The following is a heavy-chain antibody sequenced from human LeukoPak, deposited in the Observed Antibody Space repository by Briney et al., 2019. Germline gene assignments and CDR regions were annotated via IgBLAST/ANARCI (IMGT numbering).Heavy chain of an antibody. D-gene: IGHD5-12*01. CDR2: MNPNSENT. J-gene: IGHJ4*02. Sequence: ASVKVSCKASGYTFTSYDINWVRQATGQGREWMGWMNPNSENTGYAQKLQGRDTMTRNTSISTAYMELSSLRSADTAVYYCARGAGYSGYDSLDYWGQGTLVTVSS. CDR1: GYTFTSYD. CDR3: ARGAGYSGYDSLDY. V-gene: IGHV1-8*01.